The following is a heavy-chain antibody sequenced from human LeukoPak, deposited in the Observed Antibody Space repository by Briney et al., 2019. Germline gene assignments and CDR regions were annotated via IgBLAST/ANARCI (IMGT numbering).Heavy chain of an antibody. V-gene: IGHV4-39*01. D-gene: IGHD6-13*01. CDR1: GGSISSSSYY. J-gene: IGHJ3*02. Sequence: SETLSLTCTVSGGSISSSSYYWGWIRQPPGKGLEWIGSIYYSGSTYYNPSLKSRVTISVDTSKNQFSLKLSSVTAADTAVYYWASLDYSSSWYPRLDALDTGAQGTRVTVS. CDR3: ASLDYSSSWYPRLDALDT. CDR2: IYYSGST.